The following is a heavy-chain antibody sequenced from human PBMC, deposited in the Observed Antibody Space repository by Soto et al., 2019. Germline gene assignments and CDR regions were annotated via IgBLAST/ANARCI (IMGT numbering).Heavy chain of an antibody. D-gene: IGHD6-19*01. CDR1: GGSFSGYY. J-gene: IGHJ5*02. V-gene: IGHV4-34*01. CDR2: INHSGST. Sequence: SETLSLTYAVYGGSFSGYYWSWIRQTPGKGLEWIGEINHSGSTNYNPSLKSRVTISVDTSKNQFSLKLSSVTAADTAVYYCARAPPNSGWYGWFDPWGQGTLVTVSS. CDR3: ARAPPNSGWYGWFDP.